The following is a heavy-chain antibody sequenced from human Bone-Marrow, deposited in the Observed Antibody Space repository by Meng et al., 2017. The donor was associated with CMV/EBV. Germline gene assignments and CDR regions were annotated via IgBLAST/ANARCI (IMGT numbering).Heavy chain of an antibody. CDR1: GGSFSGYY. D-gene: IGHD2-2*01. CDR3: ARGRGGYCSSWWGCDGPYGMDV. CDR2: INHSGST. Sequence: SETLSLTCAVYGGSFSGYYWSWIRQPPGKGLERIGEINHSGSTNYNPSLKSRVTISVDTSKNQFSLKLSSVTAADTAVYYCARGRGGYCSSWWGCDGPYGMDVWGQGTTVTVSS. V-gene: IGHV4-34*01. J-gene: IGHJ6*02.